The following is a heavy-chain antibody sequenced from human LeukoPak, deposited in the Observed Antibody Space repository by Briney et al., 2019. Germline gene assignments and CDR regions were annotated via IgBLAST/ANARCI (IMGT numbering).Heavy chain of an antibody. V-gene: IGHV4-59*01. CDR2: IYYSGST. CDR3: ARNTGYSYGIRVRYYFDY. CDR1: GGSISSYY. Sequence: SETLSLTCTVSGGSISSYYWSWIRQLPGKGLEWIGYIYYSGSTNYNPSLKSRVTISVDTSKNQFSLKLSSVTAADTAVYYCARNTGYSYGIRVRYYFDYWGQGTLVTVSS. D-gene: IGHD5-18*01. J-gene: IGHJ4*02.